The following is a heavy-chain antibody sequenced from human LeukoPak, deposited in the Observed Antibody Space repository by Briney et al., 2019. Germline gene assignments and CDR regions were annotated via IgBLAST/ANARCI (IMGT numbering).Heavy chain of an antibody. D-gene: IGHD3-10*01. CDR2: ISAYNGNT. J-gene: IGHJ5*02. V-gene: IGHV1-18*01. Sequence: GSSVKVSCKASGGTFSSYAISWVRQAPGQGLEWMGWISAYNGNTNYAQKLQGRVTMTTDTSTSTAYMELSSLRSEDTAVYYCARMNYYGSGSPNWFDPWGQGTLVTVSS. CDR3: ARMNYYGSGSPNWFDP. CDR1: GGTFSSYA.